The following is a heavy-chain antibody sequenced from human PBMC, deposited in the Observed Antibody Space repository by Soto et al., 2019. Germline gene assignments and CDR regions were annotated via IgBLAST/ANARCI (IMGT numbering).Heavy chain of an antibody. Sequence: SETLSLTCAVYGGSFSGYYWSWIRQPPGKGLELIGEINHSGSTNYNPSLKSRVTISVDTSKNQFSLKLSSVTAADTAVYYCARFTMVRGRPYYYYGMDVWGQGTTVTVSS. CDR1: GGSFSGYY. J-gene: IGHJ6*02. CDR3: ARFTMVRGRPYYYYGMDV. V-gene: IGHV4-34*01. CDR2: INHSGST. D-gene: IGHD3-10*01.